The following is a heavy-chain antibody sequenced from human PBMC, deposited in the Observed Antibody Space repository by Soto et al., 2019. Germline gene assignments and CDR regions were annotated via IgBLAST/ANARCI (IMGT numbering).Heavy chain of an antibody. CDR1: GFTFSDYS. V-gene: IGHV3-21*01. J-gene: IGHJ5*01. CDR3: ARGLSSGWFDY. CDR2: ISSTSKYI. Sequence: EVQLVESGRGLVKPGGSLRVSCAASGFTFSDYSMNWVRQAPGKGLGWVSSISSTSKYIYYADSVKGRFTISRDNAKKSLYLQMNSLRAEDTAVYYCARGLSSGWFDYWGQGTLVTVSA. D-gene: IGHD6-19*01.